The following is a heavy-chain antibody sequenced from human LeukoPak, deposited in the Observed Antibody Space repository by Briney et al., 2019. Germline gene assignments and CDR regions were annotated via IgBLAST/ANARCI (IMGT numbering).Heavy chain of an antibody. D-gene: IGHD2-15*01. CDR1: GFTFGDYA. J-gene: IGHJ4*02. V-gene: IGHV3-49*04. Sequence: PGGSLRLSCTASGFTFGDYAMSWVRQAPGKGLEWVGFIRSKAYGGTTEYAASVKGRFTISRDDSKSIAYLQMNSLKTEDTAVYYCTRDPERYCSGGSCPYYFDYWGQGTLVTVSS. CDR2: IRSKAYGGTT. CDR3: TRDPERYCSGGSCPYYFDY.